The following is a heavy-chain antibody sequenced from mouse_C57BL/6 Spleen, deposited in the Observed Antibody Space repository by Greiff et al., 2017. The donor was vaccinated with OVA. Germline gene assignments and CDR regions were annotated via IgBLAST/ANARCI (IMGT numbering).Heavy chain of an antibody. CDR3: AIIYYDYDEGFAY. D-gene: IGHD2-4*01. J-gene: IGHJ3*01. Sequence: QVQLQQPGAELVKPGASVKVSCKASGYTFTCYWMHWVKQRPGQGLEWIGRIHPSDSDTNYNQKFKGKATLTVDKSSSTAYMQLSSLTSEDSAVYYCAIIYYDYDEGFAYWGQGTLVTVSA. CDR1: GYTFTCYW. V-gene: IGHV1-74*01. CDR2: IHPSDSDT.